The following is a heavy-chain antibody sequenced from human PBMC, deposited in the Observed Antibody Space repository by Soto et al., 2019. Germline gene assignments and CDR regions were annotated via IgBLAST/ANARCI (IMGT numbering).Heavy chain of an antibody. J-gene: IGHJ6*02. V-gene: IGHV4-39*01. CDR2: IYYSGST. CDR1: GGSISSSSYY. Sequence: SETLSLTCTVSGGSISSSSYYWGWIRQPPGKGLEWIGSIYYSGSTYYNPSLKSRVTISVDTSKNQFSLKLSSVTAADTAVYYCARGPGYCSGGSCYTPFDYYYCMDVWGQGTKVTVSS. D-gene: IGHD2-15*01. CDR3: ARGPGYCSGGSCYTPFDYYYCMDV.